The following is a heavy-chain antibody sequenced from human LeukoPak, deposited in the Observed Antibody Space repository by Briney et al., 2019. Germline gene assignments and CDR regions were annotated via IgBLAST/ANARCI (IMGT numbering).Heavy chain of an antibody. V-gene: IGHV4-59*01. CDR2: VYNSGST. CDR1: GGSINSYY. Sequence: NPSETLSLTCTVSGGSINSYYWTWIRQPPGKGLEWIANVYNSGSTSYNPSLKSRVTISVDMFKNQFSLKLTSVTAADTAVYYCARLRSGMDVWGQGTTVTVSS. J-gene: IGHJ6*02. CDR3: ARLRSGMDV.